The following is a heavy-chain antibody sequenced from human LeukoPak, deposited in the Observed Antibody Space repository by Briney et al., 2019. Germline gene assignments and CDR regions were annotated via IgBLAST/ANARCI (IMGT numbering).Heavy chain of an antibody. V-gene: IGHV1-69*05. CDR3: ARPPLVGGFDY. CDR2: IIPVFHTA. J-gene: IGHJ4*02. CDR1: GDPFSSHG. Sequence: SVKVSCKTSGDPFSSHGISWVRQAPGQGLEWMGGIIPVFHTAKYAQNFQDRLTITTDESTDTVYMELSSLRSEDTAVYYCARPPLVGGFDYWGQGTLVTVSS. D-gene: IGHD2-2*01.